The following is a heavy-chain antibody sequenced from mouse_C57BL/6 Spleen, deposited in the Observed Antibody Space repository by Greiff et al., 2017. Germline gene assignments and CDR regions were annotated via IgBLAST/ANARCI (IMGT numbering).Heavy chain of an antibody. V-gene: IGHV1-15*01. Sequence: VQLVESGAELVRPGASVTLSCKASGYTFTDYEMHWVKQTPVHGLEWIGAIDPETGGTAYNQKFKGKAILTADKSSSTAYMELRSLTSEDSAVYYCTRNYYGSGFAYWGQGTLVTVSA. D-gene: IGHD1-1*01. CDR3: TRNYYGSGFAY. CDR1: GYTFTDYE. CDR2: IDPETGGT. J-gene: IGHJ3*01.